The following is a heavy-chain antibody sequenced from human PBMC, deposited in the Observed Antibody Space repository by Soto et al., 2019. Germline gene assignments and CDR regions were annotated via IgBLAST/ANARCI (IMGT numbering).Heavy chain of an antibody. CDR1: GFTFSDYY. J-gene: IGHJ6*02. V-gene: IGHV3-11*06. D-gene: IGHD3-22*01. Sequence: GSLRLSCAASGFTFSDYYMSWIRQAPGKGLEWVSYISSSSSYTNYADSVKGRFTISRDNAKNSLYLQMNSLRAEDTAVYYCAREPHYYYDSSGYYSQAVWGQGTTVTVSS. CDR3: AREPHYYYDSSGYYSQAV. CDR2: ISSSSSYT.